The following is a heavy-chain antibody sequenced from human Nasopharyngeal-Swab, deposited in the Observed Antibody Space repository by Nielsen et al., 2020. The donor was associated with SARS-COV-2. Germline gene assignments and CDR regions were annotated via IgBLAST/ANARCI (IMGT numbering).Heavy chain of an antibody. Sequence: SLKISCAASGFTFSSYAMSWVRQAPGKGLEWVSGISWNSGSIGYADSVKGRFTISRDNAKNSLYLQMNSLRAEDTALYYCAKDGSGSYYFDYWGQGTLVTVSS. J-gene: IGHJ4*02. V-gene: IGHV3-9*01. D-gene: IGHD1-26*01. CDR2: ISWNSGSI. CDR1: GFTFSSYA. CDR3: AKDGSGSYYFDY.